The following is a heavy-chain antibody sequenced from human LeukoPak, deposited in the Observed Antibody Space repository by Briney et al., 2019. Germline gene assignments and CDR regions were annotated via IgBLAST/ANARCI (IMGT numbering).Heavy chain of an antibody. CDR2: IYYSGST. J-gene: IGHJ4*02. Sequence: SETLSLTCTVSGGSISSGDYYWSWIRQPPGKGLEWIGYIYYSGSTYYNPSLKSRVTISVDTSKNQFSLKLSSVTAADTAVYYCARGMGDIVVVPAAMAVLDYWGQGTLVTVSS. CDR1: GGSISSGDYY. D-gene: IGHD2-2*01. CDR3: ARGMGDIVVVPAAMAVLDY. V-gene: IGHV4-30-4*08.